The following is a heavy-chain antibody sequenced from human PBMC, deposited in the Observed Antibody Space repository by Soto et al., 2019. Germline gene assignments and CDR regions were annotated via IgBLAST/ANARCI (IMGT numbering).Heavy chain of an antibody. CDR1: GYTLTSYD. J-gene: IGHJ4*02. D-gene: IGHD3-22*01. Sequence: GASVKVSCKASGYTLTSYDINWVRQATGQGLEWMGWMNPNSGNTGYAQKFKGRVTMSRDISTSTVHMELSSLRSEDTAVYYCARGLDYYDSSGYDFWGQGPLVTVSS. CDR2: MNPNSGNT. CDR3: ARGLDYYDSSGYDF. V-gene: IGHV1-8*01.